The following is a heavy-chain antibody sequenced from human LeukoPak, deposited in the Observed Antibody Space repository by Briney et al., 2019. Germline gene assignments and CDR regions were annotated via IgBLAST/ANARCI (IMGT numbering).Heavy chain of an antibody. CDR3: AKAKGVATIGLDY. CDR2: ISGSGGST. Sequence: GALRLSCAASGFTFSSYGMSWVRQAPGKGLEWVSAISGSGGSTYYADSVKGRFTISRDNSKNTLYLQMNSLRAEDTAVYYCAKAKGVATIGLDYWGQGTLVTVSS. J-gene: IGHJ4*02. D-gene: IGHD5-24*01. V-gene: IGHV3-23*01. CDR1: GFTFSSYG.